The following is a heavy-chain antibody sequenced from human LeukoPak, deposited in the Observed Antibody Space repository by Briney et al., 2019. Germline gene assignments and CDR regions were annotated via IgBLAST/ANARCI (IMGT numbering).Heavy chain of an antibody. V-gene: IGHV3-74*03. D-gene: IGHD3-10*01. J-gene: IGHJ4*02. CDR3: ARDKKSGESSEIDY. Sequence: GGSLRLSCAASGFTFSNYWVHWVRQAPGKGLVWVSRINRDGSTTKYADSVKGRFTVSRDNAKNTLNLQMNSLRAEDTAEYYCARDKKSGESSEIDYWGQGTLVTVSS. CDR2: INRDGSTT. CDR1: GFTFSNYW.